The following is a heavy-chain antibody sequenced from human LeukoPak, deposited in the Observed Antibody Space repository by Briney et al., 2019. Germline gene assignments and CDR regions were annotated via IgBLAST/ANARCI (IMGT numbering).Heavy chain of an antibody. J-gene: IGHJ4*02. Sequence: SETLSLTCTVSGGSISSYYWSWTRQPAGKGLEWIGYIYYSGSTNYNPSLKSRVTISVDTSKNQFSLKLSSVTAADTAVYYCARGYSSGWGYYFDYWGQGTLVTVSS. CDR3: ARGYSSGWGYYFDY. CDR2: IYYSGST. D-gene: IGHD6-19*01. CDR1: GGSISSYY. V-gene: IGHV4-59*01.